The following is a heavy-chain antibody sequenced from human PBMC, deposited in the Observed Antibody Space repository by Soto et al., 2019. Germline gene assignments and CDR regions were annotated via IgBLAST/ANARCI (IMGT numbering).Heavy chain of an antibody. Sequence: PGGSLRLSCAASGFTFSSYSMNWVRQAPGKGLEWVSYISSSSSTIYYADSVKGRFTISRDNAKNSLYLQMNSLRDEDTAVYYCARDQWSSGWYERDYYYGMDVWGQGTTVTVSS. V-gene: IGHV3-48*02. D-gene: IGHD6-19*01. CDR1: GFTFSSYS. CDR3: ARDQWSSGWYERDYYYGMDV. J-gene: IGHJ6*02. CDR2: ISSSSSTI.